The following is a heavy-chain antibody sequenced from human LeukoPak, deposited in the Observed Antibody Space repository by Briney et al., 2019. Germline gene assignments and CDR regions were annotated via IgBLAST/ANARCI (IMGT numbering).Heavy chain of an antibody. D-gene: IGHD3-22*01. J-gene: IGHJ6*02. V-gene: IGHV3-66*02. Sequence: GGSLRLSCAASGFTVSSNYMSWVRQAPGKGPGWVSVIYSGGSTYYADSVKGRFTISRDNSKNTLYLQMNSLRAEDTAVYYCARDDSSGYYYYYYYGMDVWGQGTTVTVSS. CDR2: IYSGGST. CDR3: ARDDSSGYYYYYYYGMDV. CDR1: GFTVSSNY.